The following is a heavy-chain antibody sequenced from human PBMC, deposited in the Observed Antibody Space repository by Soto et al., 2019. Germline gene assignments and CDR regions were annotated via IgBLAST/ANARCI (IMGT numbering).Heavy chain of an antibody. J-gene: IGHJ4*02. CDR1: GGSFIGYC. CDR3: ARGRKYYDFWSGYSHPRYYFNY. Sequence: SETLSLTCAVYGGSFIGYCWSWIRQTPGKGLEWIGEINHSGRTNYNPSLKSRVTISVDTSKSQFSLKLSSVTAADTAVYYCARGRKYYDFWSGYSHPRYYFNYWGQGTLVTVSS. D-gene: IGHD3-3*01. V-gene: IGHV4-34*01. CDR2: INHSGRT.